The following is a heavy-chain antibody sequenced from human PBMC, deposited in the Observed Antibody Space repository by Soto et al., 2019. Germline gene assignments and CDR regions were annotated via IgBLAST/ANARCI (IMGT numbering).Heavy chain of an antibody. Sequence: SETLSLTFSVSCASITTYYWSWIRQPPGKGLEWIGSISYSGSTKYNPSLESRVMISLDTSKNQFSLRLTSVTAADTALYYCARDWDSSGLFDPWGQGALVTISS. CDR3: ARDWDSSGLFDP. V-gene: IGHV4-59*01. CDR2: ISYSGST. J-gene: IGHJ5*02. D-gene: IGHD3-10*01. CDR1: CASITTYY.